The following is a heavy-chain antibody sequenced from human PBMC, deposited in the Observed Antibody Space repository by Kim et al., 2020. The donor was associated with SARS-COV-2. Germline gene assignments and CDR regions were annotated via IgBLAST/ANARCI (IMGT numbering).Heavy chain of an antibody. J-gene: IGHJ6*02. Sequence: VQGRLTISRDNAKNSLYLQMNSLRAEDTALYYCAKDEGNSWLNYYYYGMDVWGQGTTVTVSS. D-gene: IGHD6-13*01. V-gene: IGHV3-9*01. CDR3: AKDEGNSWLNYYYYGMDV.